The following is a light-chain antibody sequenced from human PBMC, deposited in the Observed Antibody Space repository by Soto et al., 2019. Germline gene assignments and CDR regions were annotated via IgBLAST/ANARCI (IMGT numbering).Light chain of an antibody. CDR1: QSVSSSY. J-gene: IGKJ5*01. Sequence: EIVLTQSPGTLSLSPGERATLSCRASQSVSSSYLAWYQQKPGQAPRLLIYGASSRATGIPDRFSGSASGTDFTLTISRLEPEDFAVDYCQQYGSSLLTFGHGTRLEIK. CDR3: QQYGSSLLT. V-gene: IGKV3-20*01. CDR2: GAS.